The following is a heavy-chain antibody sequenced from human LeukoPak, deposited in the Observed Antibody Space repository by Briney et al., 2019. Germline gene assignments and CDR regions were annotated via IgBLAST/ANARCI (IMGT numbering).Heavy chain of an antibody. CDR1: GFTVSSNY. V-gene: IGHV3-66*01. CDR3: ARSYGDPLFDY. J-gene: IGHJ4*02. CDR2: IYSGGST. Sequence: GGSLRLSCVGSGFTVSSNYMSWVRQAPGKGLEWVSVIYSGGSTFHADSVKGRFSISRDTSKNTLYLQMKSLRAEDTAVYYCARSYGDPLFDYWGQGTLVTVSA. D-gene: IGHD4-17*01.